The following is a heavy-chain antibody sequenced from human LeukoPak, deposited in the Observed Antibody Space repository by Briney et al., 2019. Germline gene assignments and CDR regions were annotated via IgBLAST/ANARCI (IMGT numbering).Heavy chain of an antibody. J-gene: IGHJ4*02. D-gene: IGHD3-22*01. CDR2: IVVGSGNT. CDR3: AARAGQVYYESSGPLDY. Sequence: SVKVSCKASGFTFTSSAMQWVRQARGQRLEWIGWIVVGSGNTNYAQKFQERVTITRDMSTSTAYMELSSLRSEDTAVYYCAARAGQVYYESSGPLDYWGQGPLVTGSS. CDR1: GFTFTSSA. V-gene: IGHV1-58*02.